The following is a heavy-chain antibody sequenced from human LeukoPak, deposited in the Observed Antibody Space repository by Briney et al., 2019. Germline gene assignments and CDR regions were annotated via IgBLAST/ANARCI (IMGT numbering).Heavy chain of an antibody. Sequence: GGSLRLSCAASGFTFSTYGIHWVRQAPGKGLEWVAVISYDGSNKYYADSVKGRFTISRDNSKNTLYLQMNSLSGEDTAVYYCAKDRSDSGWLYFDYWGQGTLVTVSS. D-gene: IGHD6-19*01. CDR1: GFTFSTYG. V-gene: IGHV3-30*18. CDR3: AKDRSDSGWLYFDY. CDR2: ISYDGSNK. J-gene: IGHJ4*02.